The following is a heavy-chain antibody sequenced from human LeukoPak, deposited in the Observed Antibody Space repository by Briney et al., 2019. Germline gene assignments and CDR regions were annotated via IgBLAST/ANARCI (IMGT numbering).Heavy chain of an antibody. CDR1: GYTFTSYG. CDR2: ISAYNGNT. Sequence: ASVKVSCKASGYTFTSYGISWVRQAPGQGLEWMGWISAYNGNTNYAQKLQGRVTMTTDTSTSTAYMELRSLRSDDTAVYYCARDVSPPCEFGGYCSSTSCLDYWGQGTLVTVSS. D-gene: IGHD2-2*03. V-gene: IGHV1-18*01. J-gene: IGHJ4*02. CDR3: ARDVSPPCEFGGYCSSTSCLDY.